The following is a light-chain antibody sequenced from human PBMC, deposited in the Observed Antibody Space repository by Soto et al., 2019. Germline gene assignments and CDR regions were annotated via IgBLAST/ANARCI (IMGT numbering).Light chain of an antibody. CDR3: AAWDDSLSGPL. CDR1: SSNIGTNY. CDR2: SND. J-gene: IGLJ2*01. Sequence: QSVLTQSPSASGTPGQRVIISCSGTSSNIGTNYVYWYQQLPGTAPKVLIYSNDKRPSGVPNRFSGSKSGTLASLAISGLRSEDEDDYYCAAWDDSLSGPLFGGGTKLTVL. V-gene: IGLV1-47*01.